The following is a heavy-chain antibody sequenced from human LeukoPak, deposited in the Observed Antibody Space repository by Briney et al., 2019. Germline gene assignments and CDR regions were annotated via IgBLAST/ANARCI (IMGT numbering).Heavy chain of an antibody. Sequence: GGSLRLSCAASGFTFSDYYMSWIRQAPGKGLERVSYISSSGSTIYYADSVKGRFTISRDNAKNSLYLQMNSLRPEDTALYYCAKDSVAAAGTAWFDPWGQGTLVTVSS. CDR1: GFTFSDYY. CDR2: ISSSGSTI. CDR3: AKDSVAAAGTAWFDP. J-gene: IGHJ5*02. D-gene: IGHD6-13*01. V-gene: IGHV3-11*01.